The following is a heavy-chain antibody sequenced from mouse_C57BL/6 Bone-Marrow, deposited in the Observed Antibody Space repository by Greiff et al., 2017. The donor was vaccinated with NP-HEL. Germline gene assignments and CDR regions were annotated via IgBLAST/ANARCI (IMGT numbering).Heavy chain of an antibody. CDR2: IYWDDDK. V-gene: IGHV8-12*01. Sequence: ESGPGILQSSQTLSLTCSFSGFSLSTSGMGVSWIRQPSGKGLEWLAHIYWDDDKRYNPSLKSRLTISKDTSRNQVFLKITRVDTADTATYYCARSTYYSNYGGFAYWGQGTLVTVSA. CDR1: GFSLSTSGMG. J-gene: IGHJ3*01. CDR3: ARSTYYSNYGGFAY. D-gene: IGHD2-5*01.